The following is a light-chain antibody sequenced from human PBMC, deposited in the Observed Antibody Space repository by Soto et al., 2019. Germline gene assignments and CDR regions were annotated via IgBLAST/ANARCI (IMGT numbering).Light chain of an antibody. J-gene: IGKJ3*01. CDR2: GAS. Sequence: EIVLTQSPGTLSLSPGERATLSCRANQTVSSNYLTWYQQKPGQAPRLLIYGASTRATGIPDRFGGSGSGTEFTLIISRLEPEDFAVYYCQQYGSSPFTFGPGTTVDI. CDR3: QQYGSSPFT. CDR1: QTVSSNY. V-gene: IGKV3-20*01.